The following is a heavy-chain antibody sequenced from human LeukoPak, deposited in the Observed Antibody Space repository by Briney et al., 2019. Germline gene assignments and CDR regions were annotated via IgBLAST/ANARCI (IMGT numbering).Heavy chain of an antibody. Sequence: ASVKVSCKASGYTFTSYGISWVRQAPGQGLEWMGWISAYNGNTNYAQKLQDRVTMTTDTSTSTAYMELRSLRSDDTAVYYCARDWYSYGYGHYFDYWGQGTLVTVSS. V-gene: IGHV1-18*01. D-gene: IGHD5-18*01. CDR1: GYTFTSYG. J-gene: IGHJ4*02. CDR2: ISAYNGNT. CDR3: ARDWYSYGYGHYFDY.